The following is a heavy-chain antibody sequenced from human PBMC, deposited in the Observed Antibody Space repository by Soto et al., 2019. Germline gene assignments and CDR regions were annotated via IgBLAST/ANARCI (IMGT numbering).Heavy chain of an antibody. V-gene: IGHV4-59*08. CDR3: ARRTISGVITDYFDY. CDR2: AYSSGSA. J-gene: IGHJ4*02. Sequence: QVQLRESGPGLVKPSETLSLTCTVSGASISSDYWSWIRQPPGKGLEWIGYAYSSGSAIYNPSLKSRLTISLDTSKSQFSLKLSSVTAADTAVYYCARRTISGVITDYFDYWGQGTLVTVSS. CDR1: GASISSDY. D-gene: IGHD3-3*01.